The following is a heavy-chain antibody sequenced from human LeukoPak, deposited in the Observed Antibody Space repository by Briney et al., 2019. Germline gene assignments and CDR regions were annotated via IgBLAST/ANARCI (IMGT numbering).Heavy chain of an antibody. D-gene: IGHD3-10*01. Sequence: GGSLRLSCAASGFTFDDYAMHWVRQAPGKGPEWVSGISWNSGSIGYADSVKGRFTISRDNAKNSLYLQMNSLRAEDTALYYCAKSGSYRKYYYYGMDVWGQGTTVTVSS. CDR1: GFTFDDYA. CDR3: AKSGSYRKYYYYGMDV. J-gene: IGHJ6*02. V-gene: IGHV3-9*01. CDR2: ISWNSGSI.